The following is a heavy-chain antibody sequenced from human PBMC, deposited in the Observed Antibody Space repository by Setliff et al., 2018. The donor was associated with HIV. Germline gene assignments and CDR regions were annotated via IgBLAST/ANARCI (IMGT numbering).Heavy chain of an antibody. D-gene: IGHD3-3*01. V-gene: IGHV1-8*01. CDR2: MNPNSGNT. Sequence: ASVKVSCKTSGYTFTSYDISWVRQATGHGLEWMGWMNPNSGNTGYAQKFQGRVTMTRNTSTSTAYMELSSLRSEDTAVYYCARGGQFLEWSGAFDIWGQGTMVTVSS. J-gene: IGHJ3*02. CDR1: GYTFTSYD. CDR3: ARGGQFLEWSGAFDI.